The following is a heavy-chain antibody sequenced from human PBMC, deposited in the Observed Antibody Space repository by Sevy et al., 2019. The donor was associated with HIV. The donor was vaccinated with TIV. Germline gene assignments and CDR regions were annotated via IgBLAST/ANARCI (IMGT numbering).Heavy chain of an antibody. CDR3: AREGCTQPHDY. CDR1: GFTFAKYS. Sequence: GGYLRLSCAASGFTFAKYSMSWVRQAPGKGLEWVSTFSFGCGRINYADSVKGRFTISRDDSKITLFLQMNSLRAEGMATYFRAREGCTQPHDYWGQGTLVTVSS. CDR2: FSFGCGRI. D-gene: IGHD2-8*01. V-gene: IGHV3-23*01. J-gene: IGHJ4*02.